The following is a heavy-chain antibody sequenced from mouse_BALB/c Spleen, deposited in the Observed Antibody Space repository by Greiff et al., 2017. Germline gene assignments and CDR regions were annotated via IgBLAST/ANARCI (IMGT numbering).Heavy chain of an antibody. CDR3: ARDYGPGYFDD. J-gene: IGHJ2*01. V-gene: IGHV3-2*02. Sequence: EVKLVESGPGLVKPSQSLSLTCTVTGYSITSDYAWNWIRQFPGNKLEWMGYISYSGSTSYNPSLKSRISITRDTSKNQFFLQLNSVTTEDTATYYCARDYGPGYFDDWGQGTTLTVSS. D-gene: IGHD1-2*01. CDR2: ISYSGST. CDR1: GYSITSDYA.